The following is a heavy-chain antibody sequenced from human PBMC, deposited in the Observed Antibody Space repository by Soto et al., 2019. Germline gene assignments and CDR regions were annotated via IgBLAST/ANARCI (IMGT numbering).Heavy chain of an antibody. CDR3: ARDYDGYDFWSGHMDV. J-gene: IGHJ6*03. D-gene: IGHD3-3*01. V-gene: IGHV3-33*01. CDR1: GFTFSSYG. CDR2: IWYDGSNK. Sequence: GGSLRLSCAASGFTFSSYGMHWVRQAPGKGLEWVAVIWYDGSNKYYADSVKGRFTISRDNSKNTLYLQMNSLRAEDTAVYYCARDYDGYDFWSGHMDVWGKGTTVTVSS.